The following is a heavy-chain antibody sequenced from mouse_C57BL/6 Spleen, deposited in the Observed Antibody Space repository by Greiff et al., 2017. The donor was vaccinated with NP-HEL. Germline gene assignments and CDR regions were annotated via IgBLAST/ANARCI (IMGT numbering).Heavy chain of an antibody. J-gene: IGHJ2*01. CDR2: INPSSGYT. CDR3: ARTYITTVVAYYFDY. D-gene: IGHD1-1*01. V-gene: IGHV1-7*01. CDR1: GYTFTSYW. Sequence: QVQLQQSGAELAKPGASVKLSCKASGYTFTSYWMHWVQQRPGQGLEWIGYINPSSGYTKYNQKFKDKATVTADKSSSTAYMQLSSLTYEDAAVYYCARTYITTVVAYYFDYWGQGTTLTVSS.